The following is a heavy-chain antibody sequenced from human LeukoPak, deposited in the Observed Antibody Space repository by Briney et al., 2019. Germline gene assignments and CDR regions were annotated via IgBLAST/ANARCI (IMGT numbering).Heavy chain of an antibody. J-gene: IGHJ4*02. CDR1: GFTFSTYS. V-gene: IGHV3-21*01. CDR2: ISSSSSYL. Sequence: PGGSLRLSCAASGFTFSTYSMNWVRQAPGKGLEWVSSISSSSSYLYYADSVKGRFTISRDNAKNSLYLQMNSLRAEDTAVYYCARFALKTPPTDWGQGTLVTVSS. CDR3: ARFALKTPPTD.